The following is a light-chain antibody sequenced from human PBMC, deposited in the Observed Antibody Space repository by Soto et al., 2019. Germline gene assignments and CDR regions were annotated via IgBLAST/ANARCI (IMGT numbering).Light chain of an antibody. J-gene: IGLJ1*01. CDR2: NDN. Sequence: QSVLTQPPSVSGTPGQRVTISCSGSSSNIGSKSVSWYQHLPQTAPKLLIYNDNQWPSGVPDRFSGSRSGTSASLAISGLQSEDEADYYCAAWDVSLNGHYAFGTGTKVTVL. V-gene: IGLV1-44*01. CDR1: SSNIGSKS. CDR3: AAWDVSLNGHYA.